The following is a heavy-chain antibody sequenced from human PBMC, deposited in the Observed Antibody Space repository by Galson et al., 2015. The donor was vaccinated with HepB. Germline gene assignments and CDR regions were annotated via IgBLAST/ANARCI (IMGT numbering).Heavy chain of an antibody. CDR2: ISSSGGSR. D-gene: IGHD2-21*01. V-gene: IGHV3-11*01. Sequence: SLRLSGAAAGFTFSDYYISWIRQAPGKGLEWVSYISSSGGSRYADSVKGRFTISRDNARNSLYLQMSSLKAADTAVYYCARAACGGDCYGDYMDVWGNETSVTVSS. CDR1: GFTFSDYY. J-gene: IGHJ6*03. CDR3: ARAACGGDCYGDYMDV.